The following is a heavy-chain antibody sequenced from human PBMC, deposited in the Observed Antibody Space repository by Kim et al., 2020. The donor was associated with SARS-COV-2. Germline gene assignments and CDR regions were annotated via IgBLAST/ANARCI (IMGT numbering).Heavy chain of an antibody. CDR3: TTVLGYCSGGSCYWDYYYGMDV. D-gene: IGHD2-15*01. V-gene: IGHV3-15*01. J-gene: IGHJ6*02. Sequence: GGSLRLSCAASGFTFSNAWMSWVRQAPGKGLEWVGRIKSKTDGGTTDYAAPVKGRFTISRDDSKNTLYLQMNSLKTEDTAVYYCTTVLGYCSGGSCYWDYYYGMDVWGQGTTVTVSS. CDR1: GFTFSNAW. CDR2: IKSKTDGGTT.